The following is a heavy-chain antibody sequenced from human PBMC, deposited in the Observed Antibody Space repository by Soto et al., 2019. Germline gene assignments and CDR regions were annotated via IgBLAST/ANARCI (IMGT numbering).Heavy chain of an antibody. J-gene: IGHJ1*01. CDR1: GFTFNAYA. V-gene: IGHV3-9*01. CDR3: VKDESINWYSGHFRH. Sequence: EVQLVESGGGLVQPGRSLRLSCAASGFTFNAYAMHWVRQVPGKGLEWVSGINWNSGSIGYGDSVKGRFAISRDNAKNSLHLPMNSLSAEDTAFYYCVKDESINWYSGHFRHWGQGTLVTVSS. CDR2: INWNSGSI. D-gene: IGHD6-13*01.